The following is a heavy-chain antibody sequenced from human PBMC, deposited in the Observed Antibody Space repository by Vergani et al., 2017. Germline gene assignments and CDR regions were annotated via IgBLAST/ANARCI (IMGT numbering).Heavy chain of an antibody. Sequence: QVQLQESCPGLVKPSQTLSLSCTVSGGSVRTSICYYWTWIRQPAGKTLEWIGEIFSSGTTNYNPSFKNRVTMSVHTSKNQFSLKLNSVTAADTAVYYCARGSRAEGGSGADKWGQGTLVTGSS. CDR3: ARGSRAEGGSGADK. V-gene: IGHV4-61*02. CDR1: GGSVRTSICYY. J-gene: IGHJ4*02. CDR2: IFSSGTT. D-gene: IGHD6-13*01.